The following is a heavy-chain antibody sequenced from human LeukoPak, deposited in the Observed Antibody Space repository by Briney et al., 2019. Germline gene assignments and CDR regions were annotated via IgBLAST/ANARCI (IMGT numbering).Heavy chain of an antibody. CDR2: IYYSGAT. V-gene: IGHV4-59*08. CDR1: GASITNYY. D-gene: IGHD3-10*01. CDR3: ARGAERLTYYGSGSPRGYFDY. J-gene: IGHJ4*02. Sequence: SETLSLTCTVSGASITNYYWSWIRQPPGKGLEWIGYIYYSGATNYNPSLKSRVTISMATPKNQFSLNLSSVTAADAAVYYCARGAERLTYYGSGSPRGYFDYWGQGTLVTVSS.